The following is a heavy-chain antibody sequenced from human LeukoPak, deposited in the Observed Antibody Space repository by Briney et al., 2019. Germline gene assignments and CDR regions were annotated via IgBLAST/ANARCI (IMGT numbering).Heavy chain of an antibody. D-gene: IGHD3-22*01. CDR3: ARAYYYDSSGYHPPYLDAFDI. J-gene: IGHJ3*02. V-gene: IGHV4-39*07. CDR1: GGSISSSNYY. CDR2: MYYSGST. Sequence: PSETLSLTCTVSGGSISSSNYYWDWIRQPPGKGLEWIGSMYYSGSTYYNPSLKSRVTISIDTSKNQFSLKLSSVTAADTAVYYCARAYYYDSSGYHPPYLDAFDIWGQGTMVTVSS.